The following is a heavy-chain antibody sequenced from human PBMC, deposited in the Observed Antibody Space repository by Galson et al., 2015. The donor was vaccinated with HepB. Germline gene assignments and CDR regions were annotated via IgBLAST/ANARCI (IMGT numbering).Heavy chain of an antibody. Sequence: SLRLSCAASGFTFRSYSMNWVRQAPGKGLEWVSSISGSSSYIYYADSVKGRFTISRDNAKNSLYLQMNSLRAEDTAVYYCARDGCSSTSCYYYGMDVWGQGTTVTVSS. J-gene: IGHJ6*02. V-gene: IGHV3-21*01. CDR1: GFTFRSYS. CDR2: ISGSSSYI. CDR3: ARDGCSSTSCYYYGMDV. D-gene: IGHD2-2*01.